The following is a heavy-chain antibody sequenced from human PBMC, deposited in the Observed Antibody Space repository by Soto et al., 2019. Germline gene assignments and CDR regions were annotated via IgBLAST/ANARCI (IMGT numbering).Heavy chain of an antibody. D-gene: IGHD3-22*01. Sequence: GASVKGSCKASGYTFTSYGISWLRQAPGQGLEWMGWISAYNGNTNYAQKLQGRVTMTTDTSTSTAYMELRSLRSDDTAVYYCARDFLSYDSSGYVLDAFDIWG. CDR2: ISAYNGNT. CDR3: ARDFLSYDSSGYVLDAFDI. V-gene: IGHV1-18*01. CDR1: GYTFTSYG. J-gene: IGHJ3*02.